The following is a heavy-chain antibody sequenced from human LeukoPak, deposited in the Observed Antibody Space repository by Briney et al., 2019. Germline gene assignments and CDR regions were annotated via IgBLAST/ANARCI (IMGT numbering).Heavy chain of an antibody. CDR1: GFTFNNYW. CDR3: ARDLAGHYYGSGSSFDY. Sequence: GGSLILSCAASGFTFNNYWMSWVRQAPGKGLEWVANIREDGSEKYYVDSVKGQFTISRDNAKNSLFLQMSYLRAEDTAIYYCARDLAGHYYGSGSSFDYWGQGTLVTVSS. CDR2: IREDGSEK. J-gene: IGHJ4*02. V-gene: IGHV3-7*01. D-gene: IGHD3-10*01.